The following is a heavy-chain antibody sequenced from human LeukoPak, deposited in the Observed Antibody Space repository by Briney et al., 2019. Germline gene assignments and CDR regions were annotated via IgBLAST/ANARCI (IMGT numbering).Heavy chain of an antibody. Sequence: ASVKVSCKASGYTFTGYYMHWVRQAPGQGLEWMGWINPNSGGTNYAQKFQGRVTMTRDTSISTAYMELSRLRSDDTAVYYCARDLYYYDSSGYPNPFDYWDQGTLVTVSS. V-gene: IGHV1-2*02. CDR3: ARDLYYYDSSGYPNPFDY. J-gene: IGHJ4*02. D-gene: IGHD3-22*01. CDR1: GYTFTGYY. CDR2: INPNSGGT.